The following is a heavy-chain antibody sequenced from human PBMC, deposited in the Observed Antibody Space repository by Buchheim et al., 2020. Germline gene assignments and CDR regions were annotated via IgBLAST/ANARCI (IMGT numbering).Heavy chain of an antibody. Sequence: EVQLVESGGGLVQPGGSLRLSCAASGFTFSSYSMNWVRQAPGKGLERVSYISSSSSTIYYADSVKGRFTISRDNAKNTLYLQMNSLRDEDTAVYYCASDLEIVVVPAAIGYEEGNDYWGQGAL. CDR3: ASDLEIVVVPAAIGYEEGNDY. CDR2: ISSSSSTI. V-gene: IGHV3-48*02. J-gene: IGHJ4*02. CDR1: GFTFSSYS. D-gene: IGHD2-2*03.